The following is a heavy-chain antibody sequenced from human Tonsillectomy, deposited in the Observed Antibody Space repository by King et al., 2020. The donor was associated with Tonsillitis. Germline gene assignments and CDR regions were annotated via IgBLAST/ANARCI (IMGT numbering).Heavy chain of an antibody. J-gene: IGHJ3*02. CDR2: IDWDDDK. CDR3: ARIFLAAGDGGDDAFDI. CDR1: GFSLSTSGMR. Sequence: NLKESGPALVKPTQTLTLTCTFSGFSLSTSGMRVSWIRQPPGKALEWLARIDWDDDKFYSTSLKTRLTISKDTSKNQVVLTMTNMDPVDTATYYCARIFLAAGDGGDDAFDIWGQGTMVTVSS. D-gene: IGHD6-13*01. V-gene: IGHV2-70*04.